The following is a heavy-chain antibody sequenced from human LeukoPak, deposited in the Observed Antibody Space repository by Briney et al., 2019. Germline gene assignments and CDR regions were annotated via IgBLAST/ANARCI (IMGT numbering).Heavy chain of an antibody. J-gene: IGHJ4*02. CDR3: AREDTMVRGVPLGYFDY. CDR2: INACNGNT. D-gene: IGHD3-10*01. CDR1: GYTFTSYA. V-gene: IGHV1-3*01. Sequence: GASVKVSCKASGYTFTSYAMHWVRQAPGQRLEWMGWINACNGNTKYSQKFQGRVTITRDTSASTAYMELSSLRSEDTAVYYCAREDTMVRGVPLGYFDYWGQGTLVTVSS.